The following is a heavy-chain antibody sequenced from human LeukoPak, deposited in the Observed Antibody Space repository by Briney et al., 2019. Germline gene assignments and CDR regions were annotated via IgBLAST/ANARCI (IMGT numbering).Heavy chain of an antibody. CDR3: AREYYGSGSYLGRNYYYGMDV. Sequence: GASVKVSCKASGGTFSSYAVSWVRQAPGQGLEWVAVIWYDGSNKYYADSVKGRFTISRDNSKNTLYLQMNSLRAEDTAVYYCAREYYGSGSYLGRNYYYGMDVWGQGTTVTVSS. V-gene: IGHV3-33*01. CDR2: IWYDGSNK. D-gene: IGHD3-10*01. J-gene: IGHJ6*02. CDR1: GGTFSSYA.